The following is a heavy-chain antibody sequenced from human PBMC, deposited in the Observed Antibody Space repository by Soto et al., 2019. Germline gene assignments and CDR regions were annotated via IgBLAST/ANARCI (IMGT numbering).Heavy chain of an antibody. V-gene: IGHV4-31*03. D-gene: IGHD4-4*01. CDR1: GGSISSGGYY. Sequence: SETVSLTCTVSGGSISSGGYYWSWIRQHPGKGLEWIGYIYYSGSTYYNPSLKSRVTISVDTSKNQFSLKLSSVTAAGTAVYYCARAMTTYRSHLNYGMDVWGQGTTVTVSS. CDR2: IYYSGST. J-gene: IGHJ6*02. CDR3: ARAMTTYRSHLNYGMDV.